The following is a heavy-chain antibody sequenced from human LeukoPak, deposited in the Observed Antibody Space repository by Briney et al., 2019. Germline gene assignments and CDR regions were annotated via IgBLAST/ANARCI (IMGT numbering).Heavy chain of an antibody. CDR2: IYYSGTT. Sequence: SGTLSLTCAISGGSINNYYWSWIRQPPGKGLEWIGYIYYSGTTNYSPSLNSRVNISLDTAKNQFSLRLSSVTAADTAVYYCARQTAKNVDTARFDSWGQGTLVTVSS. D-gene: IGHD5-18*01. CDR1: GGSINNYY. V-gene: IGHV4-59*08. CDR3: ARQTAKNVDTARFDS. J-gene: IGHJ4*02.